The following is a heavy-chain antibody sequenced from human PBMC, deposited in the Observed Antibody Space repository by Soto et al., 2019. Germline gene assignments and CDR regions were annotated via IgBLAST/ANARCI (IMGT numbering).Heavy chain of an antibody. CDR2: VYSSGGT. CDR3: ARGQRFSDWFDP. CDR1: GGAISSYY. V-gene: IGHV4-4*07. D-gene: IGHD3-3*01. Sequence: SETLSLTCTVSGGAISSYYWTWIRQPAGKGLEWIGRVYSSGGTHHNPSLKSRVTISLDTSKNQLSLRLLSVTDADTALYYCARGQRFSDWFDPWGQGTLVTVSS. J-gene: IGHJ5*02.